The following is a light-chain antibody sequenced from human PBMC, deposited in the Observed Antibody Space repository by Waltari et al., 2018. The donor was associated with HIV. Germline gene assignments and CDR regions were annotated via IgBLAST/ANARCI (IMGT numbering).Light chain of an antibody. CDR1: SSDVGGYNS. CDR2: DVT. CDR3: CSYAGSYTFV. J-gene: IGLJ3*02. Sequence: QSALTQPRSVSGSPGQSVAISCTGTSSDVGGYNSVSWYQKHQGKALKLMIYDVTTRPSGVPDRFSGSKSGNTASLTISGLQAEDEADYYCCSYAGSYTFVFGGGTKLTVL. V-gene: IGLV2-11*01.